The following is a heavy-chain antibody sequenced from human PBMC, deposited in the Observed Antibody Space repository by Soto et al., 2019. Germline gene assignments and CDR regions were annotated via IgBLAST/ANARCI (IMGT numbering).Heavy chain of an antibody. CDR1: GFTFSSYA. J-gene: IGHJ4*02. Sequence: GGSLRLSCAASGFTFSSYAMSWVRQAPGKGLEWVSAISTSSSYTNYADSVKGRFTISRDNAMNSPYLQMNSLRAEDTAVYYCARLRLTGYFDYWGQGTLVTVSS. V-gene: IGHV3-21*04. CDR2: ISTSSSYT. CDR3: ARLRLTGYFDY.